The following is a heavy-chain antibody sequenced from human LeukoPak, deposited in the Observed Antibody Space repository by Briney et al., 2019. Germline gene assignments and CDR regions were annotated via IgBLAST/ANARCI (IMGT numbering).Heavy chain of an antibody. J-gene: IGHJ4*02. D-gene: IGHD3-16*01. V-gene: IGHV3-33*01. CDR3: ARAVGPFDY. Sequence: PGRSLRLFSATSGFTFSTYGIHWVRQAPGKGLEWVAAIWPDGSYKYYADSVKGRFTISRDNSKNTVYLQMNTLRDEDTAVYYCARAVGPFDYWGQGNLVAVSS. CDR2: IWPDGSYK. CDR1: GFTFSTYG.